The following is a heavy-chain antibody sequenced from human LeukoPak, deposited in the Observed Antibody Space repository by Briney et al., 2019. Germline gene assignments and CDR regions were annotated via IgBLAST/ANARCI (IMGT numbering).Heavy chain of an antibody. Sequence: GGSLRLSCAASGFTFDDYGMSWVRQAPGKGLEWVSGINWNGGSTGYADSVKGRFTISRDNAKNSLYLQMNSLGAEDTALYHCARAYSSGWYPRFDPWGQGTLVTVSS. CDR2: INWNGGST. CDR3: ARAYSSGWYPRFDP. V-gene: IGHV3-20*01. J-gene: IGHJ5*02. D-gene: IGHD6-19*01. CDR1: GFTFDDYG.